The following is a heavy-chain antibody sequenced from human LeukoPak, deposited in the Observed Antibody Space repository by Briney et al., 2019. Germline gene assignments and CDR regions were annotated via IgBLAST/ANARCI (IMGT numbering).Heavy chain of an antibody. V-gene: IGHV3-30*18. CDR1: RYIFSWHV. Sequence: PGGSLRLSCAASRYIFSWHVMHELRQAPGKGLEWVAVISYDGSNRYYADSVKGRFTISRDNSKNTVYLQMNSLRAEDTAVYYCANSFLYCIVPATSSVDYWGQGTLVTVSS. J-gene: IGHJ4*02. CDR2: ISYDGSNR. D-gene: IGHD1-26*01. CDR3: ANSFLYCIVPATSSVDY.